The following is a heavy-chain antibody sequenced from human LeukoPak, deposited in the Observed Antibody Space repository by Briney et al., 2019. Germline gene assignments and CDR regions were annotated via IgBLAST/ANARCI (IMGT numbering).Heavy chain of an antibody. D-gene: IGHD1-26*01. CDR2: IYPGDSDT. CDR1: EYSFTSYW. CDR3: ARFSLVGATPYYFDY. V-gene: IGHV5-51*01. J-gene: IGHJ4*02. Sequence: GESLKISCQGSEYSFTSYWIGWVRQMPGKGLEWMGIIYPGDSDTRYSPSFQGRVTISADKSISTAYLQWSSLKASDTAMYYCARFSLVGATPYYFDYWGQGTLVTVSS.